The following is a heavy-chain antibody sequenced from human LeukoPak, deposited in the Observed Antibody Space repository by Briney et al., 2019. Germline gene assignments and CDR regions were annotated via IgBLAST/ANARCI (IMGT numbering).Heavy chain of an antibody. Sequence: GASVKVSCKASGYTFTSYGISWVRQAPGQGLEWMGWISAYNGNTNYAQKFQGRVTMTRNTSISTAYMELSSLRSEDTAVYYCARAYRDFDYWGQGTLVTVSS. CDR2: ISAYNGNT. J-gene: IGHJ4*02. CDR1: GYTFTSYG. CDR3: ARAYRDFDY. V-gene: IGHV1-18*01. D-gene: IGHD3-16*01.